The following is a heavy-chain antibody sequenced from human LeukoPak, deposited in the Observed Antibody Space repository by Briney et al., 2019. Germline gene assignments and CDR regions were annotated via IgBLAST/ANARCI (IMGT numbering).Heavy chain of an antibody. CDR1: GGSISSGGYY. J-gene: IGHJ2*01. CDR2: IYYSGST. CDR3: ARDYEGSGYDGWYFDL. D-gene: IGHD5-12*01. V-gene: IGHV4-31*03. Sequence: SQTLSLTCTVSGGSISSGGYYWSWIRQHPGKGLEWIGYIYYSGSTYYNPSLKSRVTISVDTPKNQFSLKLSSVTAADTAVYYCARDYEGSGYDGWYFDLWGRGTLVTVSS.